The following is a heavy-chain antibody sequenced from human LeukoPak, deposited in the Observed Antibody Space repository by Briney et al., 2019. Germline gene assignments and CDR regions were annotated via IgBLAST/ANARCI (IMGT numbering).Heavy chain of an antibody. CDR1: GGSISSSSYY. J-gene: IGHJ4*02. CDR3: ARADYDILTGYPTHPFDY. CDR2: LYYNGST. D-gene: IGHD3-9*01. V-gene: IGHV4-61*05. Sequence: SETLSLTCTVSGGSISSSSYYWNWIRQPPGKGLEWIGYLYYNGSTNCNPSLKSRATLSVDTSKNQFSLGLSSVTAADTAVYYCARADYDILTGYPTHPFDYWGQGTLVTVSS.